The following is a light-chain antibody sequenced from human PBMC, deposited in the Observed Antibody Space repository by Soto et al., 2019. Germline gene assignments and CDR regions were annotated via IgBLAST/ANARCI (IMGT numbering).Light chain of an antibody. CDR3: SSYTPSSTYV. CDR2: DVS. J-gene: IGLJ1*01. V-gene: IGLV2-14*03. Sequence: QSALTQPASVSGSPGQSITSSCTGTSSDVGGYNYVSWYQQYPGKAPKLMIYDVSSRPSGVSNRFSGSKSGNTASLTISGLQAEDEADYHCSSYTPSSTYVFGTGTKVTVL. CDR1: SSDVGGYNY.